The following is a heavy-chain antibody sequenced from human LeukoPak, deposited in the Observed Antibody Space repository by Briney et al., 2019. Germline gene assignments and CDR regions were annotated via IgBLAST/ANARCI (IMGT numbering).Heavy chain of an antibody. CDR2: ISGSGGNT. D-gene: IGHD3-3*01. CDR3: AKDPSYKYYDFWSGYSDY. J-gene: IGHJ4*02. CDR1: GFTFTNAW. V-gene: IGHV3-23*01. Sequence: GGSLRLSCAASGFTFTNAWMSWVRQAPGKGLEWVSAISGSGGNTYYADSVKGRFTISRDNSKNTLYLQMNSLRAEDTAVYYCAKDPSYKYYDFWSGYSDYWGQGTLVTVSS.